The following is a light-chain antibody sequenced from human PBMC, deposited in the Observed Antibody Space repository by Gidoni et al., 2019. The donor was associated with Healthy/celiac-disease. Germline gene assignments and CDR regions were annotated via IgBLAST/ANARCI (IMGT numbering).Light chain of an antibody. V-gene: IGKV3D-7*01. CDR1: QSVSSSY. CDR3: QQDYNLPLT. Sequence: EIVMTQSPATLSLSPGERATLSCRASQSVSSSYLSWYQQKPGQAPRLLIYGASTRATGIPARFSGSGSGTDFTLTISSLQPEDFAVYYCQQDYNLPLTFXQXTRLEIK. J-gene: IGKJ5*01. CDR2: GAS.